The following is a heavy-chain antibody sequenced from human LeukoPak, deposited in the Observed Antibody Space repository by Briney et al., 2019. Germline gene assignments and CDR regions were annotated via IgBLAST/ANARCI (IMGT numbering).Heavy chain of an antibody. CDR1: GFTVSSNY. V-gene: IGHV3-66*01. D-gene: IGHD3-10*01. Sequence: GGSLRLSCAASGFTVSSNYMSWVRQAPGKGLEWVSVIYSGGSTYYADSVKGRFTISRDNSKNTLYLQMNSLRAEDTAVYYCAKRSGSGTQYFFDYWGQGTLVTVSS. CDR2: IYSGGST. J-gene: IGHJ4*02. CDR3: AKRSGSGTQYFFDY.